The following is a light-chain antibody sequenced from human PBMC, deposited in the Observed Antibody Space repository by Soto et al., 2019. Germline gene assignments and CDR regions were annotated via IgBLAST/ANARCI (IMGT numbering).Light chain of an antibody. CDR3: SSYTSSSTLGV. V-gene: IGLV2-14*01. CDR2: EVS. CDR1: NSDVGGYNY. J-gene: IGLJ1*01. Sequence: QSALTQTASVSGSPGQSITISCTGTNSDVGGYNYVSWYQQHPGKAPKLMIYEVSNRHSGVSSRFSGSKSGNTASLTISGLKSDDEADYYCSSYTSSSTLGVFGTGTTLTVL.